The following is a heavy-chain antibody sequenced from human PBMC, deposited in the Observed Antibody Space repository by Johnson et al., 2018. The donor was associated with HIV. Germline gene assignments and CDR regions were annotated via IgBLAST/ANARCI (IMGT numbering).Heavy chain of an antibody. CDR2: INIDGSST. Sequence: VLLVESVGGLVQPGGSLRLSCAASGVTFSSYWMHWVRQAPGKALVWVSRINIDGSSTRYADSVKGRFTNSRDNAKTSLHMQMNSLRAEDTALYYCARGGYYDSSGYPVITFDIWGQGTMVTVSS. D-gene: IGHD3-22*01. CDR1: GVTFSSYW. CDR3: ARGGYYDSSGYPVITFDI. V-gene: IGHV3-74*02. J-gene: IGHJ3*02.